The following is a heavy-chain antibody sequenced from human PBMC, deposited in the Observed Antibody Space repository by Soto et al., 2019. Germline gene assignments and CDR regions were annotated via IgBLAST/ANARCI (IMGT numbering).Heavy chain of an antibody. D-gene: IGHD1-1*01. CDR1: GYTFTSYA. CDR3: ARDRGRTDNWSIVYCGWFDP. V-gene: IGHV1-3*01. Sequence: ASVKVSCKASGYTFTSYAMHWVRQAPGQRLEWMGWINAGNGNTKYCQKFQGRVTITRDTSASTAYMELSSLRSEDTAVYYCARDRGRTDNWSIVYCGWFDPWGQGTLVTVSS. J-gene: IGHJ5*02. CDR2: INAGNGNT.